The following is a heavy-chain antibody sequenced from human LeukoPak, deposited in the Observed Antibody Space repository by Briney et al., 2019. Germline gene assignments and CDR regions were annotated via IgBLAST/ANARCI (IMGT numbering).Heavy chain of an antibody. D-gene: IGHD5-18*01. J-gene: IGHJ1*01. CDR1: GYTFTGYY. Sequence: GASVTVSCKASGYTFTGYYMHWVRQAPGQGLEWMGWINPNSGGTNYAQKFQGRITMTRDKSISTAYMDLTSLRSDDTAVYYCARVGAMVLWGQGTLVTVSS. CDR3: ARVGAMVL. V-gene: IGHV1-2*02. CDR2: INPNSGGT.